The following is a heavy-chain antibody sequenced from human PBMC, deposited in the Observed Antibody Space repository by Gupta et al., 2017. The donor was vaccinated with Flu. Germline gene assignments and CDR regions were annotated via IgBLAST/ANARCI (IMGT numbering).Heavy chain of an antibody. CDR1: DDHA. CDR2: ISWNSATA. V-gene: IGHV3-9*01. Sequence: DDHAKHWGRRGPGKGLEWVSGISWNSATADYADSVKGRFTNARDNAKKSLFLQKNSLRAEDTALYYCVKDSLSSSWSLFDFWGQGTLVTVSS. D-gene: IGHD6-13*01. CDR3: VKDSLSSSWSLFDF. J-gene: IGHJ4*02.